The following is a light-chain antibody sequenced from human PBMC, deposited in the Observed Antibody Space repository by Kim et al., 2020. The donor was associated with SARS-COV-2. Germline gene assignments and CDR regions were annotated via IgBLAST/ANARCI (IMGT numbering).Light chain of an antibody. Sequence: KTVTISCSRRSGSIASNYVQWCQQRPGSSPTTVIYEDNQRPSGVPDRFSGSIDSSSNSASLTISGLKTEDEADYYCQSYDSSNHWVFGGGTQLTVL. CDR1: SGSIASNY. J-gene: IGLJ3*02. CDR3: QSYDSSNHWV. CDR2: EDN. V-gene: IGLV6-57*01.